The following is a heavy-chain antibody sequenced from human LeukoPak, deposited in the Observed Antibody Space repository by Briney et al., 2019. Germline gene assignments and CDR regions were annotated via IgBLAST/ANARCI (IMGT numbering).Heavy chain of an antibody. V-gene: IGHV4-4*02. CDR3: AREAAGQWFDP. CDR1: GDSISSSNW. CDR2: IYHSGSI. J-gene: IGHJ5*02. Sequence: SETLSLTCAVSGDSISSSNWWSWVRQPPGTGLEWIGEIYHSGSINYNPSLKNRATMSLDKCKNQFSLSLTSVPAAETAVYYCAREAAGQWFDPWGQGTLVTVSS. D-gene: IGHD6-25*01.